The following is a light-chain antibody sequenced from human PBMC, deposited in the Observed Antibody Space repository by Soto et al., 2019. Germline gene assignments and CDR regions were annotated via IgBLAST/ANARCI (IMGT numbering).Light chain of an antibody. Sequence: EIVLTQSPATLSLSPGERATLSCRASQSVSSYLAWYQQKPGQAPRLLIYDASNRATGIPARFSGSGSGTEFTLTISSLQSEELAVYYCQQDNDWPPISFGQGTRLEIK. CDR1: QSVSSY. J-gene: IGKJ5*01. V-gene: IGKV3-11*01. CDR3: QQDNDWPPIS. CDR2: DAS.